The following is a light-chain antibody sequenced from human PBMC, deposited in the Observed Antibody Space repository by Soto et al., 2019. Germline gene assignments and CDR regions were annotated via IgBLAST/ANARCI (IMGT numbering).Light chain of an antibody. CDR2: DVS. CDR3: CSYTRSGTLI. J-gene: IGLJ1*01. V-gene: IGLV2-14*01. CDR1: SSDIGDYNY. Sequence: QSVLTQPASVSGSPGQSITISFVGTSSDIGDYNYVSWYQQHPGKVPKVIIYDVSNRPSGVSYRFSATKSGNTASLTFSGLQAEDEADYYCCSYTRSGTLIFGTGTKVTV.